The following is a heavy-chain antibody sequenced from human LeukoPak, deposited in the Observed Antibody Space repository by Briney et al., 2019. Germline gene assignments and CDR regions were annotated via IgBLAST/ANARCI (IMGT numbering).Heavy chain of an antibody. Sequence: TGGSLRLSCTASGFTFSGSALHWVRQPSGKGLEWIARIIRKGNNYVTAYAASVRGRFTISRDDSETTTFLQMNSLKIEDTALYYCTSGYAGNSDYYYYMDVWGKGTTVAVSS. V-gene: IGHV3-73*01. CDR1: GFTFSGSA. D-gene: IGHD2-2*01. CDR2: IIRKGNNYVT. CDR3: TSGYAGNSDYYYYMDV. J-gene: IGHJ6*03.